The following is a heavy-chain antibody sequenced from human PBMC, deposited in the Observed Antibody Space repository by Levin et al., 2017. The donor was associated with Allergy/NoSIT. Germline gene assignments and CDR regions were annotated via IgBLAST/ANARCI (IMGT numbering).Heavy chain of an antibody. V-gene: IGHV3-66*01. D-gene: IGHD3-10*01. CDR2: VYDVST. CDR3: ARGIRNSGSYYKGWFDT. Sequence: GGSLRLSCAASGFTVSSYYMSWVRQAPGRGPEWVSLVYDVSTNYADSVKGRFTISRDNSKNTLYLQMNYLRAEDTAVYYCARGIRNSGSYYKGWFDTWGQGTLVTVSS. J-gene: IGHJ5*02. CDR1: GFTVSSYY.